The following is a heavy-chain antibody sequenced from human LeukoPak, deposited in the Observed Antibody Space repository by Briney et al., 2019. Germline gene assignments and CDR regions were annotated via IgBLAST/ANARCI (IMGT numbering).Heavy chain of an antibody. V-gene: IGHV4-61*05. Sequence: SETLSLTCTVSGGSISSSNYYWAWIRQPPGKGLEWIGYIYYSGSTNYNPSLKSRVTISVDTSKNQFSLKLSSVTAADTAVYYCARGYVSLPFDYWGQGTLVTVSS. J-gene: IGHJ4*02. CDR1: GGSISSSNYY. D-gene: IGHD2-15*01. CDR2: IYYSGST. CDR3: ARGYVSLPFDY.